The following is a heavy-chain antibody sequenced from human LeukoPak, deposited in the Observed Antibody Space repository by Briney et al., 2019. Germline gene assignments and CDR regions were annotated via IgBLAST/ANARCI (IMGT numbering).Heavy chain of an antibody. V-gene: IGHV3-7*01. CDR3: ARDAVRFLEWWAVADSHNYMDV. CDR1: GFTFSNYW. J-gene: IGHJ6*03. Sequence: PGGSLRLSCAASGFTFSNYWMTWVRQAPGKGLEWVANIKEDGSEKNYVDSVKGRFIISRDNDKNSLYVQMNSLRAEDTAVYYCARDAVRFLEWWAVADSHNYMDVWGKGTTVTVSS. CDR2: IKEDGSEK. D-gene: IGHD3-3*01.